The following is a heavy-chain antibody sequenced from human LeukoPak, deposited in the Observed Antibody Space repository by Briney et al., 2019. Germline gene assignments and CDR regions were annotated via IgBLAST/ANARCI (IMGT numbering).Heavy chain of an antibody. V-gene: IGHV4-38-2*02. CDR2: IYHSGST. Sequence: SETLSLTCTVSGYSISSGYYWGWIRQPPGKGLEWIGSIYHSGSTYYNPSLKSRVTISVDTSKNQFSLKLSSVTAADTAAYYCARDRPSHESDYWGQGTLVTVSS. CDR3: ARDRPSHESDY. J-gene: IGHJ4*02. CDR1: GYSISSGYY.